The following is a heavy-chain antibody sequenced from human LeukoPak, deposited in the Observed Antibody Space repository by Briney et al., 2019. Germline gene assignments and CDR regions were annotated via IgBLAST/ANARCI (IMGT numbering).Heavy chain of an antibody. V-gene: IGHV3-21*01. CDR1: GFTFSSYS. J-gene: IGHJ4*02. CDR3: ARDYLYCGGDCFVDY. D-gene: IGHD2-21*02. Sequence: GGSLRLSCAASGFTFSSYSMNWVRQAPGKGLEWVSSISSSSSYIYYADSVKGRFTISRDNAKNSLYLQMNSLRAEDTAVYYCARDYLYCGGDCFVDYWGQGTLVTVSS. CDR2: ISSSSSYI.